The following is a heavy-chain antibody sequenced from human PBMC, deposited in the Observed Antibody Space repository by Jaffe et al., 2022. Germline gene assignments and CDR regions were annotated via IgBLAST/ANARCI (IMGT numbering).Heavy chain of an antibody. Sequence: QVQLQESGPGLVKPSETLSLTCTVSGGSISSYYWSWIRQPPGKGLEWIGYIYYSGSTNYNPSLKSRVTISVDTSKNQFSLKLSSVTAADTAVYYCARDSITMVRGAYYYYMDVWGKGTTVTVSS. CDR1: GGSISSYY. CDR3: ARDSITMVRGAYYYYMDV. V-gene: IGHV4-59*01. J-gene: IGHJ6*03. CDR2: IYYSGST. D-gene: IGHD3-10*01.